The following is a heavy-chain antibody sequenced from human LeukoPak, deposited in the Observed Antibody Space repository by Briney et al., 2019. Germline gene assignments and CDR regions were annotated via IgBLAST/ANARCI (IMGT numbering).Heavy chain of an antibody. CDR1: GYSISSGYY. CDR2: IYHSGST. D-gene: IGHD3-22*01. V-gene: IGHV4-38-2*01. CDR3: ASRNYYDSSGYYSSFDY. Sequence: PSETLSLTCAVSGYSISSGYYWGWIRQPPGKGLEWIGSIYHSGSTYYNPSLKRRVTISVDTSKNQFSLKLSSVTAAGTAVYYCASRNYYDSSGYYSSFDYWGQGTLVTVSS. J-gene: IGHJ4*02.